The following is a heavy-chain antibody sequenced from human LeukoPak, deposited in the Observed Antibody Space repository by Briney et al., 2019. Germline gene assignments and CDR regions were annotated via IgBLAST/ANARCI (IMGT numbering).Heavy chain of an antibody. D-gene: IGHD3-22*01. J-gene: IGHJ3*02. V-gene: IGHV3-7*01. Sequence: GGSLRLSCAASGFRFSRYWMTWVRQAPGKGLEWGANIKEDGSDKYYVDSVKGRFTISRDNAENSLFLQMNSLRVEDTAVFYCARYYYDDNGYSEDAFDIWGQGTRVTVSS. CDR2: IKEDGSDK. CDR3: ARYYYDDNGYSEDAFDI. CDR1: GFRFSRYW.